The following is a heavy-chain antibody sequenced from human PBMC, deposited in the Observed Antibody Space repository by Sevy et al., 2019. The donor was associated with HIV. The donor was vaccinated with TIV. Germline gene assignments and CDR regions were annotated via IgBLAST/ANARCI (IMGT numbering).Heavy chain of an antibody. CDR3: ASSRVGASPFDY. J-gene: IGHJ4*02. V-gene: IGHV4-61*01. Sequence: SETLSLTCTVSGGSVSSGSYYWSWIRQPPGKGLEWIGYIYYSGSTNYNPSLKSRVTISVDTSKNQFSLKLHSVTAADTAVYYCASSRVGASPFDYWGQGTLVTVSS. CDR2: IYYSGST. D-gene: IGHD1-26*01. CDR1: GGSVSSGSYY.